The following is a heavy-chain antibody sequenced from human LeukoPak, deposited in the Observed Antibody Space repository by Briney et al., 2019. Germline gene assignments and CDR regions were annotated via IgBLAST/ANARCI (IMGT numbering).Heavy chain of an antibody. D-gene: IGHD3-10*01. CDR1: GFTVSSNY. J-gene: IGHJ6*02. V-gene: IGHV3-53*01. Sequence: PGGSLRLSCAASGFTVSSNYMSWVRQAPGKGLEWVSGIYSGGSTYYADSVKGRFTIFRDNSKNTLYLQMNSLRAEDTAVYYCARETYYYGSGSYYNPVGYYYYGMDVWGQGTTVTVSS. CDR2: IYSGGST. CDR3: ARETYYYGSGSYYNPVGYYYYGMDV.